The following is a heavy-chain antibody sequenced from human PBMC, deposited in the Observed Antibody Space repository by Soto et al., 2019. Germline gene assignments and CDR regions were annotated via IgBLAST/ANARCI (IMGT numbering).Heavy chain of an antibody. Sequence: SVKVSCKASGGTFSSYAISWVRQAPGQGLEWMGGIIPIFGTANYAQKFQGRVTITADESTSTAYMELSSLRSEDTAVYYCARDLVLGGSGPHWFDPWGQGNLVTVS. V-gene: IGHV1-69*13. CDR2: IIPIFGTA. D-gene: IGHD3-10*01. CDR1: GGTFSSYA. J-gene: IGHJ5*02. CDR3: ARDLVLGGSGPHWFDP.